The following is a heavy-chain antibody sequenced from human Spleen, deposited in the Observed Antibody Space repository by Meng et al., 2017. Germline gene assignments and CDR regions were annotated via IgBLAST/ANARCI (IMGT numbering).Heavy chain of an antibody. J-gene: IGHJ6*02. CDR3: ARQEGVTISYGMDV. CDR2: IYYSGST. Sequence: SETLSLTCTVSGGSISSYYWSWIRQPPGEGLEWIGYIYYSGSTNYNPSLKSRVTISVDTSKNQFSLKLSSVTAADTAVYYCARQEGVTISYGMDVWGQGTTVTVSS. D-gene: IGHD4-17*01. V-gene: IGHV4-59*01. CDR1: GGSISSYY.